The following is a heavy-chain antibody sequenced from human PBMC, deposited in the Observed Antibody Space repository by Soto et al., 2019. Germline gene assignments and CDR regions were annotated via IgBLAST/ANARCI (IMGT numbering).Heavy chain of an antibody. CDR2: TYYRSKWYN. Sequence: SQTLSLTCAISGDSVSSNSAAWNWIRQSPSRGLEWLGRTYYRSKWYNDYAVSVKSRITINPDTSKNQFSLQLNSVTPEDTAVYYCAREVSPTPIVVVVAAINWFDPWGQGTLVTVS. CDR3: AREVSPTPIVVVVAAINWFDP. D-gene: IGHD2-15*01. CDR1: GDSVSSNSAA. V-gene: IGHV6-1*01. J-gene: IGHJ5*02.